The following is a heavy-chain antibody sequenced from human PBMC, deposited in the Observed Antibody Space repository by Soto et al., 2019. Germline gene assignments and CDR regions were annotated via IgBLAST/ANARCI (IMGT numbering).Heavy chain of an antibody. CDR3: AKDWNFYCSGGTCYPYYYYYMDV. D-gene: IGHD2-15*01. CDR2: ISHDGSNK. CDR1: RFTFSDYG. Sequence: QVQLVESGGGVVQPGRSLRLSCAASRFTFSDYGMHWVRQAPGKGLEWVAVISHDGSNKFYAESVESRFTISRDNSKNTLYLQMNSLRGEDTAVYYCAKDWNFYCSGGTCYPYYYYYMDVWGKGTTVTVSS. J-gene: IGHJ6*03. V-gene: IGHV3-30*18.